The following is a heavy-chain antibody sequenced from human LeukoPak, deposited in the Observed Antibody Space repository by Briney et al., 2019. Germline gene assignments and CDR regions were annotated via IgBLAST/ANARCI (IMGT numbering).Heavy chain of an antibody. Sequence: GGSLRLSCAASGFTFSSYAMSWVRQAPGKGLEWVSAISGSGGSTYYADSVKGRFTISRDNSKNTLYLQMNSLRAEDTAVYYCARDPDCGGDCYSWYFDYWGQGTLVTVSS. V-gene: IGHV3-23*01. CDR2: ISGSGGST. CDR1: GFTFSSYA. D-gene: IGHD2-21*02. J-gene: IGHJ4*02. CDR3: ARDPDCGGDCYSWYFDY.